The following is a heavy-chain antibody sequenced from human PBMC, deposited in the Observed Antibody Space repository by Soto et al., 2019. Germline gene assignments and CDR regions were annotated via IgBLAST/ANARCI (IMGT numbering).Heavy chain of an antibody. Sequence: QPGGSLRLSCAASGFTFSSYGMHWVRQAPGKGLEWVAVISYDGSNKYYADSVKGRFTISRDNSKNTLYLQMNSLRAEDTAVYYCAKDGPGYDILTGFIDYWGQGTLVTVSS. D-gene: IGHD3-9*01. CDR2: ISYDGSNK. CDR1: GFTFSSYG. CDR3: AKDGPGYDILTGFIDY. J-gene: IGHJ4*02. V-gene: IGHV3-30*18.